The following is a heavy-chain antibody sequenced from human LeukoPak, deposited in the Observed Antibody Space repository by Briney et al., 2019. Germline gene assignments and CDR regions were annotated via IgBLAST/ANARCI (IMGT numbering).Heavy chain of an antibody. CDR2: IYSGSST. D-gene: IGHD6-13*01. CDR1: GFTFSSKY. CDR3: ARGRAGYSSSWYYFDY. Sequence: PGGSLRLSCASSGFTFSSKYMSWLRQAPGKGLEWVSDIYSGSSTYYADSVKGRFTIFRDNSKNTLYLQMTSLRAEDTDVYYCARGRAGYSSSWYYFDYCGQGTLVTVSS. J-gene: IGHJ4*02. V-gene: IGHV3-53*01.